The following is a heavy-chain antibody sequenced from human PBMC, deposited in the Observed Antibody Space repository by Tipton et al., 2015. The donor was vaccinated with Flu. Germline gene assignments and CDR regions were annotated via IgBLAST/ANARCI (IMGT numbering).Heavy chain of an antibody. J-gene: IGHJ5*02. CDR3: ARRDYSNYVSEPKNWFDL. CDR2: ISFDGNNK. Sequence: SLRLSCAASGFTFNRFNMHWVRQAPGKGLEWVAVISFDGNNKDYADSLKGRFTISRDNSKNTLYLQMNSLRAEDTALYYCARRDYSNYVSEPKNWFDLWGQGILVTVSS. V-gene: IGHV3-30-3*01. D-gene: IGHD4-11*01. CDR1: GFTFNRFN.